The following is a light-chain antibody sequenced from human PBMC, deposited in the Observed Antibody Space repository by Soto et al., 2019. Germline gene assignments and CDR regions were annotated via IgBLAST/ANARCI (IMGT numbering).Light chain of an antibody. J-gene: IGKJ5*01. CDR2: DAS. Sequence: EIVLTQSPGTLSLSPGEGATLSCRASQSVSSGYLAWYQQKPGQAPRLLIYDASNRATGIPARFSGSGSGTDFTLTISSLEPEDFAVYYCQQRSNWPPITFGQGTRLEVK. V-gene: IGKV3-11*01. CDR1: QSVSSGY. CDR3: QQRSNWPPIT.